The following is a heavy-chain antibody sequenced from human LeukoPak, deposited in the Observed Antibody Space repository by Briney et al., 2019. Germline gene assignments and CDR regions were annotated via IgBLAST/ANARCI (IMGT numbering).Heavy chain of an antibody. CDR3: ARSSRGYHCSSTSCYPPAFDI. CDR1: GGSISSGGYY. V-gene: IGHV4-30-2*01. J-gene: IGHJ3*02. Sequence: PSQTLSLTCTVSGGSISSGGYYWSWIRQPPGKGLEWIGYIYHSGSTYYNPSLKSRVTISVDRSKNQFSLKLSSVTAADTAVYYCARSSRGYHCSSTSCYPPAFDIWGQGTMVTVSS. D-gene: IGHD2-2*01. CDR2: IYHSGST.